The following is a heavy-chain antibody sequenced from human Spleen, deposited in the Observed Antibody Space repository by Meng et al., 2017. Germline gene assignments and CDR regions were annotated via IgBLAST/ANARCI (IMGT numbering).Heavy chain of an antibody. CDR2: FYTGGIT. CDR1: GGSVSSGFYY. Sequence: SETLSLTCTVSGGSVSSGFYYWSWIRQPAGKGLEWIGHFYTGGITNYNPSLRSRVTISVDTSKNQFSLKLSSVTAADTAVYYCARETTVVTALVSAFDIWGQGTMVTVSS. CDR3: ARETTVVTALVSAFDI. D-gene: IGHD4-23*01. J-gene: IGHJ3*02. V-gene: IGHV4-61*10.